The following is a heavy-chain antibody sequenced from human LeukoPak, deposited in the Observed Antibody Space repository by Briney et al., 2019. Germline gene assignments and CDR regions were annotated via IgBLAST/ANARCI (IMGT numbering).Heavy chain of an antibody. CDR1: GYTLTELS. Sequence: ASVKVSCKVSGYTLTELSMHWVRQAPGKGLEWMGGFDPEDGETIYAQKFQGRVTMTEDTSTDTAYMELSSLRSEDTAVYYCATKKFGGYSYGYNWFDPWGQGTLVTVSS. J-gene: IGHJ5*02. V-gene: IGHV1-24*01. D-gene: IGHD5-18*01. CDR2: FDPEDGET. CDR3: ATKKFGGYSYGYNWFDP.